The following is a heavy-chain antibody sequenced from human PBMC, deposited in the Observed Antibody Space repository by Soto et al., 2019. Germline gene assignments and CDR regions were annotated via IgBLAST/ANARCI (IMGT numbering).Heavy chain of an antibody. Sequence: SETLSLTCTVSGGSISSYYWSWIRQPPGKGLEWIGYIYYSGSTYYNPSLKSRVTISVDTSKNQFSLKLSSVTAADTAVYYCARTIAARNPYYYYGMDVWGQGTTVTVSS. J-gene: IGHJ6*02. D-gene: IGHD6-6*01. CDR3: ARTIAARNPYYYYGMDV. V-gene: IGHV4-59*01. CDR2: IYYSGST. CDR1: GGSISSYY.